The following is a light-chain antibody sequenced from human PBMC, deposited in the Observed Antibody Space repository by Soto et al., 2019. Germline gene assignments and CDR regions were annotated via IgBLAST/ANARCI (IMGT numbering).Light chain of an antibody. CDR1: SSDVGGYNY. V-gene: IGLV2-14*03. J-gene: IGLJ2*01. CDR2: DVS. CDR3: SSYTSSSTVV. Sequence: QSALTQPASVSGSPGQSITISCAGTSSDVGGYNYVSWYQHHPGKAPQLMIYDVSNRPSGVSNRFSGSKSDTTASLTISGLQAEDEADYYCSSYTSSSTVVFGGGTKLTVL.